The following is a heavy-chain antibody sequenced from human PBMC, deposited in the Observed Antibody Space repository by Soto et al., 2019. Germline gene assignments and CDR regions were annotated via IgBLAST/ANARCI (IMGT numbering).Heavy chain of an antibody. V-gene: IGHV1-69*01. CDR3: ARISRGRYYCDCSAPGRYFDL. CDR2: IIPIFGTA. CDR1: GGTFSSYA. J-gene: IGHJ2*01. Sequence: QVQLVQSGAEVKKPGSSVKVSCKASGGTFSSYAISWVRQAPGQGLEWMGGIIPIFGTANYAQKFQGRVTITADESTSTAYMELSSLRSEDTAVYYCARISRGRYYCDCSAPGRYFDLWGRGTLVTVSS. D-gene: IGHD3-22*01.